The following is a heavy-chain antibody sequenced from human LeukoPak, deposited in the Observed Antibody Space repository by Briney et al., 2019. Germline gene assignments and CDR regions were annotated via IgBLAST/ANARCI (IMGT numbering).Heavy chain of an antibody. CDR2: FDPEDGET. Sequence: ASVKVSCKVSGYTLTELSMHWVRQAPGKGLEWMGGFDPEDGETTYAQKFQGRVTMTEDTSTDTAYMELSSLRSEDTAVYYCATAPVMDYGDYVDYWGQGTLVTVSS. CDR1: GYTLTELS. J-gene: IGHJ4*02. D-gene: IGHD4-17*01. V-gene: IGHV1-24*01. CDR3: ATAPVMDYGDYVDY.